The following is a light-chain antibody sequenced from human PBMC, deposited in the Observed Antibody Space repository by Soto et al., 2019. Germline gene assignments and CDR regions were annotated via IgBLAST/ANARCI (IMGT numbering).Light chain of an antibody. Sequence: EIVLTQSPATLSLSPGERATLSCRASQGVSSYLAWYQQKPGQAPRLLIYDASNRATGIPARFSGSGPGTDFTRTISSLEPEDFAVYYCQQRSNWHFGPGTKVDIK. V-gene: IGKV3D-11*01. J-gene: IGKJ3*01. CDR1: QGVSSY. CDR2: DAS. CDR3: QQRSNWH.